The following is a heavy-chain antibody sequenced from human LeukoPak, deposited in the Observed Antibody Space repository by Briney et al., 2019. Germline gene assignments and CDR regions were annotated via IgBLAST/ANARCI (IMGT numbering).Heavy chain of an antibody. CDR2: INPNSGAT. D-gene: IGHD3-16*01. CDR3: ARMVTPSLDDY. Sequence: GASVKVSCKASGYTFTGYYMHWVRQAPGQGLEWMGWINPNSGATNYAQKFQGRVTMTRDTSISTAYMELSRLRSDDTAVYYCARMVTPSLDDYWGQGTLVTVSS. J-gene: IGHJ4*02. CDR1: GYTFTGYY. V-gene: IGHV1-2*02.